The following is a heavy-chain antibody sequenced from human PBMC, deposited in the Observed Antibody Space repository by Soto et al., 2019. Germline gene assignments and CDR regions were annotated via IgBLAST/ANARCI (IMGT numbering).Heavy chain of an antibody. CDR2: TYYRSKWYN. J-gene: IGHJ5*02. V-gene: IGHV6-1*01. CDR1: GDSVSSNSAA. Sequence: QTLSLTCAISGDSVSSNSAAWNWIRQSPSRGLEWLGRTYYRSKWYNDYAVSVKSRITINPDTSKNQFSLQLNSVTPEYTAVYYCARVLGHYDFWSGYYGVGWFDPWGQGTLVTVSS. D-gene: IGHD3-3*01. CDR3: ARVLGHYDFWSGYYGVGWFDP.